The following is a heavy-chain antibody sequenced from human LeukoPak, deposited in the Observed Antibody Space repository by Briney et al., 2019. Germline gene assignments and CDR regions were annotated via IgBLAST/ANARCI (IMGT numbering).Heavy chain of an antibody. CDR1: GYTFTGYY. CDR2: INPNSGGT. CDR3: ARELELLCDWFDP. V-gene: IGHV1-2*02. Sequence: ASVKVSCKASGYTFTGYYMHWVRQAPGQGLEWMGWINPNSGGTNYAQKFQGRVTMTRDTSISTAYMELSRLRSDDTAVYYCARELELLCDWFDPWGQGTLVTVSS. D-gene: IGHD1-7*01. J-gene: IGHJ5*02.